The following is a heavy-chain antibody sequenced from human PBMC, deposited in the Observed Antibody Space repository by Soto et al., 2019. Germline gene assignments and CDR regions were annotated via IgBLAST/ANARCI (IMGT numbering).Heavy chain of an antibody. CDR1: GFTFSSYA. Sequence: GGSLSLSCAASGFTFSSYAMHWVRQAPGKGLEWVAVISYDGSNKYYADSVKGRFTISRDNSKNTLYLQMNSLRAEDTAVYYCARDLHYYDILTGYWIYYYYYGMDVWGQGTTVTVSS. V-gene: IGHV3-30-3*01. J-gene: IGHJ6*02. D-gene: IGHD3-9*01. CDR2: ISYDGSNK. CDR3: ARDLHYYDILTGYWIYYYYYGMDV.